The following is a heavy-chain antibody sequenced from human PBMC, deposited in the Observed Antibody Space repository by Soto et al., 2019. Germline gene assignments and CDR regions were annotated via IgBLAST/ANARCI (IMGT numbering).Heavy chain of an antibody. CDR3: AGLGDCSSASCQGGGDY. V-gene: IGHV1-69*12. CDR2: IIPIFGTA. D-gene: IGHD2-2*01. CDR1: GGTFSSYA. Sequence: QVQLVQSGAEVKKPGSSVKVSCKASGGTFSSYAISWVRQAPGQGLEWMGGIIPIFGTANYAQKFQGRVTITADDSTRTAYMGLSSRRSEDTAVYYCAGLGDCSSASCQGGGDYWGQGTLVTVSS. J-gene: IGHJ4*02.